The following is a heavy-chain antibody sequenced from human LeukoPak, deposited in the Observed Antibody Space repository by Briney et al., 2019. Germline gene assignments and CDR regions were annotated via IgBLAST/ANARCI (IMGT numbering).Heavy chain of an antibody. V-gene: IGHV3-21*01. J-gene: IGHJ6*04. D-gene: IGHD3-10*02. CDR1: GFTFSSYS. Sequence: GGSLRLSRAASGFTFSSYSMNWVRQAPGKGLEWVSSISSSSSYIYYADSVKGRFTISRDNAKNSLYLQMNSLRAEDTAVYYCAELGITMIGGVWGKGTTVTISP. CDR2: ISSSSSYI. CDR3: AELGITMIGGV.